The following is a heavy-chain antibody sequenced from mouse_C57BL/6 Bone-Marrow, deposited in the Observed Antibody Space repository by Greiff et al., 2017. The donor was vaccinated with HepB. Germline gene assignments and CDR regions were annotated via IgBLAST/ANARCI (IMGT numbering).Heavy chain of an antibody. J-gene: IGHJ4*01. CDR1: GFTFSSYT. Sequence: EVQVVESGGGLVKPGGSLKLSCAASGFTFSSYTMSWVRQTPGKRLGWVAAISGGGGNTYYPDSVKGRFTISRDNAKNTLYLQMSSLRSEDTALYYCARMIMPYYYAMDYWGQGTSVTVSS. V-gene: IGHV5-9*01. CDR3: ARMIMPYYYAMDY. CDR2: ISGGGGNT. D-gene: IGHD2-4*01.